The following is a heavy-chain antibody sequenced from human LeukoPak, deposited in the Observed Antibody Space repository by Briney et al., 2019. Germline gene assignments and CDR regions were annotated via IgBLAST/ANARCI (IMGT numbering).Heavy chain of an antibody. D-gene: IGHD3-10*01. V-gene: IGHV3-23*01. J-gene: IGHJ4*02. CDR2: ISDSGGNT. CDR1: GFTFTNYA. Sequence: GGSLRLSCAASGFTFTNYAISWLRQAPGKGPEWVSAISDSGGNTYYADSVKGRFTISRDNSKNTLYLLMNSLRAEDTALYYCAREISGDTNFDYWGQGTLVGVSS. CDR3: AREISGDTNFDY.